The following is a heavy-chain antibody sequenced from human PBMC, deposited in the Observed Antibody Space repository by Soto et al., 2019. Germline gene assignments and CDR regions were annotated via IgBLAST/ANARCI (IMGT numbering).Heavy chain of an antibody. CDR1: GGTFSSYA. V-gene: IGHV1-69*13. CDR2: IIPIFGTA. CDR3: ASHYDSSGYYYRGLDY. Sequence: SVKVSCKASGGTFSSYAISWVRQAPGQGLEWMGGIIPIFGTADYAQKFQGRVTITADESTSTGNMELSSLRSEDTAVYYCASHYDSSGYYYRGLDYCGLG. J-gene: IGHJ4*02. D-gene: IGHD3-22*01.